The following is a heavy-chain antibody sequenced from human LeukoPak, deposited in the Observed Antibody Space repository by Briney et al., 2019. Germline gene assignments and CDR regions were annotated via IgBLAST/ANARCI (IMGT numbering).Heavy chain of an antibody. CDR2: ISSSGSTI. CDR3: VRDAVATMDFDY. J-gene: IGHJ4*02. D-gene: IGHD5-12*01. Sequence: GGSLRLSCAASGFTFSDYYMSWIRQAPGKGLEWVSYISSSGSTIYYADSVKGRFTISRDNAKNSLYLQMNSLRAEDTAVYYCVRDAVATMDFDYWGQGTLVTVSS. CDR1: GFTFSDYY. V-gene: IGHV3-11*04.